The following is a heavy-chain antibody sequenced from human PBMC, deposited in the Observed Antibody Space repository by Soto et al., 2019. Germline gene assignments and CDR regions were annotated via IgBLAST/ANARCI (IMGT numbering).Heavy chain of an antibody. CDR2: ISAYNGNT. Sequence: QVQLVQSGAEVKKPGASVKVSCKASGYTFTSYGISWVRQAPGQGLEWMGWISAYNGNTNYAQKLQGRVTMTTDTSTSTAYMELRSLRTDDTAVYYCARADGGYCSGGSCYPGGNGMDVWGQGTTVTVSS. V-gene: IGHV1-18*04. D-gene: IGHD2-15*01. CDR3: ARADGGYCSGGSCYPGGNGMDV. J-gene: IGHJ6*02. CDR1: GYTFTSYG.